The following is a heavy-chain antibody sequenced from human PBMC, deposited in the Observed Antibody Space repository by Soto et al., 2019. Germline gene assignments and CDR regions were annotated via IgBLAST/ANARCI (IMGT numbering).Heavy chain of an antibody. D-gene: IGHD2-2*01. Sequence: GSLRLSCEASGFTFSSYSMNWVRQAPGKGLEWVSYISSSSYIYYADSVKGRFTISRDNAKNSLYLQMNSLRAEDTAVYYCARDPSVVLVPAEEQPWGQGTLVTVSS. V-gene: IGHV3-21*05. CDR1: GFTFSSYS. CDR3: ARDPSVVLVPAEEQP. J-gene: IGHJ5*02. CDR2: ISSSSYI.